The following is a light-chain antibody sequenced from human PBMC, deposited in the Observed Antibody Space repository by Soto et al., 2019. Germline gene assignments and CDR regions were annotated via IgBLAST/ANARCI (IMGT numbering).Light chain of an antibody. V-gene: IGLV1-40*01. CDR2: GNH. J-gene: IGLJ1*01. CDR3: QSYDSSMSGYV. CDR1: SSNIGAPYD. Sequence: QSVLTQPPSVSGAPGQTVIISCSGSSSNIGAPYDVNRYRQLPGTVPKLLIYGNHNRPSAVPDRYSGSKSGTSASLPITGLQAEDEADYYCQSYDSSMSGYVFGTGTKVTVL.